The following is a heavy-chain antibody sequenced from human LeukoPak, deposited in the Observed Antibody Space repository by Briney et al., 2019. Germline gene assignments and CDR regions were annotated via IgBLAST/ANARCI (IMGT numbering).Heavy chain of an antibody. V-gene: IGHV1-18*01. CDR1: GGTFSSYA. CDR2: ISAYNGNT. J-gene: IGHJ4*02. D-gene: IGHD4-11*01. Sequence: ASVKVSCKASGGTFSSYAISWVRQAPGQGLEWMGWISAYNGNTNYAQKFQGRVTMTTDTSTSTAYMELRSLRSDDTAVYYCASAMTTVTTMYFDYWGQGTLVTVSS. CDR3: ASAMTTVTTMYFDY.